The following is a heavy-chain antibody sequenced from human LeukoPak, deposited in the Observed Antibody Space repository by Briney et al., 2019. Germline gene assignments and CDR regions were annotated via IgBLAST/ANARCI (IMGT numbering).Heavy chain of an antibody. CDR3: ARRRDYGDPLDY. CDR2: IYTSGST. J-gene: IGHJ4*02. Sequence: SETLSLTCSVSGGSISSGNYYWNWIRQPAGKGLEWIGRIYTSGSTNYNPSLKSRVTISVDTSKNQFSLRLSSVTAADTAVYYCARRRDYGDPLDYWGPGTLVTVSS. V-gene: IGHV4-61*02. CDR1: GGSISSGNYY. D-gene: IGHD4-17*01.